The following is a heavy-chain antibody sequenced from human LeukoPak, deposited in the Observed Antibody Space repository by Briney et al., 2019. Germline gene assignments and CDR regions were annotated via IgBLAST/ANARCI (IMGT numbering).Heavy chain of an antibody. D-gene: IGHD6-13*01. CDR3: AKGGSKGPLRGSSWKIVWYFDL. CDR2: FRGRCGRT. Sequence: GSLRLSCVSSGFTFRSYSMNWVRQPPGHRLEWVSAFRGRCGRTYYADSVKGRFTISRDNSKNTLYLQMNSLRAEDTAVYYCAKGGSKGPLRGSSWKIVWYFDLWGRGTLVTVSS. CDR1: GFTFRSYS. J-gene: IGHJ2*01. V-gene: IGHV3-23*01.